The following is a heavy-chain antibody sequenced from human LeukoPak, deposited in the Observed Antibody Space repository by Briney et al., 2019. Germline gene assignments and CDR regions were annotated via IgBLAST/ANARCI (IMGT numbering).Heavy chain of an antibody. Sequence: SETLSLTCTVSGGSISSYYWSWIRQPPGKGLEWIGYIYYSGSTNYNPSLKSRVTISVDTSKNQFSLKLSSVTAADTAVYYCARRNGPYYYDSSGYLALFDYWGQGTLVTVSS. CDR2: IYYSGST. CDR1: GGSISSYY. J-gene: IGHJ4*02. V-gene: IGHV4-59*08. CDR3: ARRNGPYYYDSSGYLALFDY. D-gene: IGHD3-22*01.